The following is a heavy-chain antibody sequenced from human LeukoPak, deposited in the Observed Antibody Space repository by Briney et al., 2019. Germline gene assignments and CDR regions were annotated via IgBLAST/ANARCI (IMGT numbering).Heavy chain of an antibody. CDR3: ARDEDYYGSVTPAFDP. J-gene: IGHJ5*02. Sequence: PSETLSLTCTVSGYSISSGYYWGWIRQPPGKGLEWLGSIYHSGSTYYNPSLKSRVTISVDTSKNQFSLKLSSVTAADTAVYYCARDEDYYGSVTPAFDPWGQGTLVTVSS. D-gene: IGHD3-10*01. CDR1: GYSISSGYY. V-gene: IGHV4-38-2*02. CDR2: IYHSGST.